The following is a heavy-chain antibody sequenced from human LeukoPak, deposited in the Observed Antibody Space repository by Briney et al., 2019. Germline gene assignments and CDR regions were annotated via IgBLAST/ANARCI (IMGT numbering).Heavy chain of an antibody. Sequence: SETLSLTCTVSGGSISSGGYYWSWIRQHPGKGLEWIGYIYYSGSTYYNPSLKSRVTISVDTSKNQFSLKLSSVTAADTAVYYCARDLRVAARPRAFDIWGQGIMVTVSS. D-gene: IGHD6-6*01. CDR1: GGSISSGGYY. CDR2: IYYSGST. CDR3: ARDLRVAARPRAFDI. J-gene: IGHJ3*02. V-gene: IGHV4-31*03.